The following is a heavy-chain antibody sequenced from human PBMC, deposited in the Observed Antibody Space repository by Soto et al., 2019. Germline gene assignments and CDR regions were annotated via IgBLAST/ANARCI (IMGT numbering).Heavy chain of an antibody. CDR1: GGSISSSSYY. Sequence: SETLSLTCTVSGGSISSSSYYWGWLRQPPGKGLEWIGSIYYRGSTYYNPSLKSRVTISVDTSKNQFSLKLSSVTAADTAVYYCARPPPVRYFDWLLDHDAFDIWGQGTMVTVSS. J-gene: IGHJ3*02. CDR2: IYYRGST. V-gene: IGHV4-39*01. D-gene: IGHD3-9*01. CDR3: ARPPPVRYFDWLLDHDAFDI.